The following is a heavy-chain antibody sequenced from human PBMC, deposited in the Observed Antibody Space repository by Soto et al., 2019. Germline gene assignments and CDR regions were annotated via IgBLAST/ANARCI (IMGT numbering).Heavy chain of an antibody. J-gene: IGHJ4*02. CDR3: AKEGRDGYNYPVFDY. V-gene: IGHV3-11*06. D-gene: IGHD5-12*01. Sequence: QVQLVESGGGLVKPGGSLRLSCAASGFTFSDYYMSWIRQAPGKGLEWVSYISSSSSYTNYADSVKGRFTISRDNAKNSLYLQMNSLRAEDTAVYYCAKEGRDGYNYPVFDYWGQGTLVTVSS. CDR2: ISSSSSYT. CDR1: GFTFSDYY.